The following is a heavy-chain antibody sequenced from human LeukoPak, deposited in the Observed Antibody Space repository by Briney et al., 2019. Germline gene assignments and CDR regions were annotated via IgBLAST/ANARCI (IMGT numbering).Heavy chain of an antibody. V-gene: IGHV1-69*13. CDR3: ARDASQYGSGFDY. CDR2: IIPIFGTA. D-gene: IGHD6-25*01. J-gene: IGHJ4*02. Sequence: ASVKVSCKASGGTFSSYGISWVRQAPGQGLEWMGGIIPIFGTANYAQKFQGRVTITADESTSTAYMELSSLRSEDTAVYYCARDASQYGSGFDYWGQGTLVTVSS. CDR1: GGTFSSYG.